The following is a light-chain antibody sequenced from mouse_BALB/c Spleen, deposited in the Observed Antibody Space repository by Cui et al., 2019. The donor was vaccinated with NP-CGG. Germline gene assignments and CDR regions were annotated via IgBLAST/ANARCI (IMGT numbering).Light chain of an antibody. V-gene: IGLV1*01. CDR1: TGAVTNTNY. CDR2: GTN. Sequence: QAVVTQESALTTSPGETVTLTCRSSTGAVTNTNYANWVQEKPDHLFTGLIGGTNNRAPGVPARFSGSLIGDKAALTITGAQTEDEAIYFCALWYSNDWVFGGGTKLTVL. J-gene: IGLJ1*01. CDR3: ALWYSNDWV.